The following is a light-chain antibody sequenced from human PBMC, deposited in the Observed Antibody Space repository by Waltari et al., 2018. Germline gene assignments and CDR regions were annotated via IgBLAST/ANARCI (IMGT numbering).Light chain of an antibody. J-gene: IGKJ4*01. CDR2: DAS. CDR3: QQYDNLPLT. V-gene: IGKV1-33*01. CDR1: PDITIF. Sequence: IRMTQSPSSLSASVGDTVTITCQPSPDITIFLNWYQQKPGKAPNLLIYDASKLERGVPSRISGSGSGTVFTFTIGDLQPEDVATYFCQQYDNLPLTFGGGTKVEIK.